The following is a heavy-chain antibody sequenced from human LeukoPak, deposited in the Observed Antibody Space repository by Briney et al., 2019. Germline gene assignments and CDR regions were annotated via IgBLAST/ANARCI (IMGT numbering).Heavy chain of an antibody. D-gene: IGHD5-18*01. V-gene: IGHV1-69*13. J-gene: IGHJ5*02. CDR1: GGTFSSYA. Sequence: SVKVSCKASGGTFSSYAISWVRQAPGQGLEWMGGIIPIFGAANYAQKFQGRVTITADESTSTAYMELSSLRSEDTAVYYCARELGYGRNWFDPWGQGTLVTVSS. CDR3: ARELGYGRNWFDP. CDR2: IIPIFGAA.